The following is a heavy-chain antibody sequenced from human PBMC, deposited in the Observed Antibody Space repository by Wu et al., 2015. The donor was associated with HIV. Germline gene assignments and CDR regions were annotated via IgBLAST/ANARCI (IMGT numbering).Heavy chain of an antibody. CDR3: ARVGFSPPLYYYYMDV. CDR2: INHSGST. J-gene: IGHJ6*03. CDR1: GGSFSGYY. V-gene: IGHV4-34*01. Sequence: QVQLLESGPGLVKPSETLSLTCAVYGGSFSGYYWSWIRQPPGKGLEWIGEINHSGSTNYNPSLKSRVTISVDTSKNQFSLKLSSVTAADTAVYYCARVGFSPPLYYYYMDVWGKGTTVTVSS. D-gene: IGHD3-10*01.